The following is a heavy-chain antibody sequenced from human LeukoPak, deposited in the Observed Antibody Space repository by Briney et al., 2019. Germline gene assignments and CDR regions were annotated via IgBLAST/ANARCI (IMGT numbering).Heavy chain of an antibody. CDR3: AMVPNRFDP. CDR1: GGSFSGYY. V-gene: IGHV4-34*01. CDR2: INHSEST. Sequence: SETLSLTCAVYGGSFSGYYWSWIRQPPGKGLEWIGEINHSESTNYNPSLKSRVTISVDTSKNQFPLRLSSVTAADTAVYYCAMVPNRFDPWGQGTLVTVSS. J-gene: IGHJ5*02. D-gene: IGHD2-2*01.